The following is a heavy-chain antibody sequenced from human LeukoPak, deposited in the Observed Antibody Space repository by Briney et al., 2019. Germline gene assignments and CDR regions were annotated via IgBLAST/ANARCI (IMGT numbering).Heavy chain of an antibody. CDR3: ARDAVTAN. CDR2: IKQDGSEK. J-gene: IGHJ4*02. CDR1: GFTFSSYS. Sequence: GGSLRLSCAASGFTFSSYSMNWVRQAPGKGLEWVANIKQDGSEKYYVDSVKGRFTISRDNAKNSLFLQMNSLRTEDTAVYYCARDAVTANWGQGTPVTVSS. D-gene: IGHD1-14*01. V-gene: IGHV3-7*01.